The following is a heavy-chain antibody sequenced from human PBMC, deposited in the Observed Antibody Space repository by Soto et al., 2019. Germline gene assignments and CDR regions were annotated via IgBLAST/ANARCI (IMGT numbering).Heavy chain of an antibody. D-gene: IGHD6-19*01. J-gene: IGHJ6*02. Sequence: SETLSLTCAVYGGSFSGYYWSWIRQPPGKGLEWIGEINHSGSTNYNPSLKSRVTISVDTSKNQFSLKLSSVTAADTAVYYCARGRIAVAGTRYYYYGMDVWGHGTTVTVSS. V-gene: IGHV4-34*01. CDR1: GGSFSGYY. CDR3: ARGRIAVAGTRYYYYGMDV. CDR2: INHSGST.